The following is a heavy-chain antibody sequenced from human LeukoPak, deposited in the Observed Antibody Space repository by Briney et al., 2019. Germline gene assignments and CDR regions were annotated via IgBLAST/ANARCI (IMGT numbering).Heavy chain of an antibody. J-gene: IGHJ6*02. CDR2: ISWDGGST. Sequence: GGSLRLSRAASGFTFDDYTMHWVRQAPGKGLEWVSLISWDGGSTYYADSVKGRFTISRDNSKNSLYLQMNSLRTEDTALYYCAKVFTVTAVYYYYGMDVWGQGTTVTASS. CDR1: GFTFDDYT. D-gene: IGHD4-17*01. CDR3: AKVFTVTAVYYYYGMDV. V-gene: IGHV3-43*01.